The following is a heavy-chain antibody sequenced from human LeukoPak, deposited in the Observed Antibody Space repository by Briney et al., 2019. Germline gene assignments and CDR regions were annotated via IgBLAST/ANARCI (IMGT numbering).Heavy chain of an antibody. CDR2: IYSGGST. CDR1: GFTVSVNY. D-gene: IGHD2-15*01. CDR3: AKSRHCSGGSCYSVFGFDP. Sequence: GGSLRLSCAAFGFTVSVNYMSWVRQAPGKGLEWVSVIYSGGSTYYADSVKGRFTISRDNSKNTLYLQMNSLRAEDTAVYYCAKSRHCSGGSCYSVFGFDPWGQGTLVTVSS. J-gene: IGHJ5*02. V-gene: IGHV3-66*01.